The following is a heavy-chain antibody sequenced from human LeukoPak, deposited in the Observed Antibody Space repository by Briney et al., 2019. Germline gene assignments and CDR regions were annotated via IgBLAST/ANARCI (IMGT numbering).Heavy chain of an antibody. J-gene: IGHJ4*02. CDR1: GGSISSGDYY. CDR2: INHSGST. V-gene: IGHV4-39*07. CDR3: ARRHHGQWLVRFDY. D-gene: IGHD6-19*01. Sequence: SETLSLTCTVSGGSISSGDYYWSWIRQPPGKGLEWIGEINHSGSTNYNPSLTSRVTISVDTSKNQFSLKLSSVTAADTAVYYCARRHHGQWLVRFDYWGQGTLVTVSS.